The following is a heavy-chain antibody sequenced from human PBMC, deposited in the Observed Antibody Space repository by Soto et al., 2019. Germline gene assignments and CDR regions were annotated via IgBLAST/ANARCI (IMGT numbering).Heavy chain of an antibody. CDR3: VRDLQGHFGMDA. CDR2: ISGSGSTT. CDR1: GFILSSSA. V-gene: IGHV3-23*01. J-gene: IGHJ6*02. Sequence: LRLSCAASGFILSSSAMSWVREAPGKGLEWVSAISGSGSTTYYADSVKGRFTISGDNSRNTVYLQMNSLRAEDTAVYYCVRDLQGHFGMDARGQGTAGTVYS.